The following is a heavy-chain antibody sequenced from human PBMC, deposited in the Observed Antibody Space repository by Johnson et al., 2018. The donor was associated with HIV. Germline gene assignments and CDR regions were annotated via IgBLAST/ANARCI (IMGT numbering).Heavy chain of an antibody. J-gene: IGHJ3*02. CDR3: ARDHTPVTGTTYHDAVEI. D-gene: IGHD1-7*01. V-gene: IGHV3-9*01. Sequence: VQLVESGGGFIQPGRSLRLSCAASGFTFDDYAMHWVRQAPGKGLEWVSGVSWNGGGIGYEDSVKGRFTISRDNAKKSLYLQMNSLRAEDTALYYCARDHTPVTGTTYHDAVEIWGQGTMVTVSS. CDR1: GFTFDDYA. CDR2: VSWNGGGI.